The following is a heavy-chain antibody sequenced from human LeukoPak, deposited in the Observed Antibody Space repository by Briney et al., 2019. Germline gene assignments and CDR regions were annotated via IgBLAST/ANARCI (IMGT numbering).Heavy chain of an antibody. J-gene: IGHJ4*02. CDR2: INGSGTNL. CDR1: GFTFSDSF. Sequence: GGSLRLSCAASGFTFSDSFMSWIRQAPGKGLQWLAYINGSGTNLYYADAVRGRFTISRDNAKNSLYLQMNSLRADDTAVYYCARRDYDSYFDYWGQGTLVTVSS. CDR3: ARRDYDSYFDY. D-gene: IGHD4-17*01. V-gene: IGHV3-11*04.